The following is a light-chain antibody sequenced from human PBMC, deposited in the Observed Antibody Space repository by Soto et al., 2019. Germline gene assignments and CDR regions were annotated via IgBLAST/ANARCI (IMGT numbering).Light chain of an antibody. CDR1: QSISIN. Sequence: EIVLTQSPGTLSVSPGDRVTVCCRASQSISINLAWYQHKPGQAPRLLIHGASTRATGVPARISGSGSGTEFTLTISSLQSEDFAVYYCQQFSNWPWTFGQGTKVDIK. V-gene: IGKV3D-15*01. CDR2: GAS. CDR3: QQFSNWPWT. J-gene: IGKJ1*01.